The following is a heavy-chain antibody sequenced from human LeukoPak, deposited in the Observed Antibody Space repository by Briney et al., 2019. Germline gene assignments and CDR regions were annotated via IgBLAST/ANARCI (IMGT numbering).Heavy chain of an antibody. CDR3: ARHVWKAAVDV. V-gene: IGHV5-51*01. D-gene: IGHD2-15*01. CDR2: IYPGDSDT. CDR1: GYRFTSYW. J-gene: IGHJ6*02. Sequence: GESLKISCKGSGYRFTSYWIGWVRQTPGKGLEWMGIIYPGDSDTRYSPSFQGQVIISADKSISTAYLQWSSLKASDTAIYYCARHVWKAAVDVWGQGTTVTVSS.